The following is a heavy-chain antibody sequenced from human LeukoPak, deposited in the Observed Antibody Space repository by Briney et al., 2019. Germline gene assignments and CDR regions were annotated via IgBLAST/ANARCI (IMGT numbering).Heavy chain of an antibody. CDR3: ARYMTPYWYFDL. Sequence: SETLSLTCTVSGGSISSYYWSWIRQSPGKGLEWIGYIYYSGSTNYNPSLKSRVTISVDTSKNQFSLKLSSVTAADTTVYYCARYMTPYWYFDLWGRGTLVTVSS. CDR2: IYYSGST. V-gene: IGHV4-59*01. D-gene: IGHD1-1*01. CDR1: GGSISSYY. J-gene: IGHJ2*01.